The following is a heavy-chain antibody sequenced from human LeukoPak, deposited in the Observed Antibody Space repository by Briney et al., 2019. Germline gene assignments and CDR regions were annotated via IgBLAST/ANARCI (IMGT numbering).Heavy chain of an antibody. CDR3: ARCPTYYYDSSGPWGFDY. Sequence: ASVKVSCKASGYTFTSYGISWVRQAPGHGLEWMGWISAYNGNTNYAQKLQGRVTMTTDTSTSTAYMELRSLRSDDTAVYYCARCPTYYYDSSGPWGFDYWGQGTLVTVSS. D-gene: IGHD3-22*01. CDR2: ISAYNGNT. CDR1: GYTFTSYG. V-gene: IGHV1-18*01. J-gene: IGHJ4*02.